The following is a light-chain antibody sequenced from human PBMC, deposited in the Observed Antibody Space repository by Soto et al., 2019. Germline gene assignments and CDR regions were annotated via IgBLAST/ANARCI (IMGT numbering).Light chain of an antibody. CDR3: QQTYSTPLT. CDR2: DAS. Sequence: DIQMTQSPSSLSASIGNRVIITCRASQSISTYLNWYQKKPWKAPNLLIYDASSLQSEVPPRFSGSGSGTDFTLSINSLQPEDFATYYCQQTYSTPLTFGGGTKVDI. J-gene: IGKJ4*01. V-gene: IGKV1-39*01. CDR1: QSISTY.